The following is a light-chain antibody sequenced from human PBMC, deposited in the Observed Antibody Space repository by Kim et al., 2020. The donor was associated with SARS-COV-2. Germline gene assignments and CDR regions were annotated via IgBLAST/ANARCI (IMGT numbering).Light chain of an antibody. Sequence: SASVGDRVTITCRASQDISNYLDWYQQKPGKAPKRLIYAASSLQSGVPSRFSGSGSGTEFSLTISSLQPEDFATYYCLQNNSTPYTLGQGTKLEI. V-gene: IGKV1-17*01. J-gene: IGKJ2*01. CDR3: LQNNSTPYT. CDR1: QDISNY. CDR2: AAS.